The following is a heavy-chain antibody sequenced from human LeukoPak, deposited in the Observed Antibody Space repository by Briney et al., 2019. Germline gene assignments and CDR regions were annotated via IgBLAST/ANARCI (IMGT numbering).Heavy chain of an antibody. D-gene: IGHD3-22*01. CDR1: GGSISSGSYT. J-gene: IGHJ6*02. CDR2: IYYSGGT. Sequence: PSETLSLTCTVSGGSISSGSYTWSWIRQPAGKGLEWIGGIYYSGGTSYNPSLKSRVTTSVDTSKNQFSLKLSSVTAADTAVYYCARDGPNYYDSSGYYPYYYYGMDVWGQGTTVTVSS. CDR3: ARDGPNYYDSSGYYPYYYYGMDV. V-gene: IGHV4-39*07.